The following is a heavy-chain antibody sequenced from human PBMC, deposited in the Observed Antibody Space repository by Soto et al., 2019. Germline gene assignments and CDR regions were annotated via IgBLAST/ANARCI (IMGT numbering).Heavy chain of an antibody. CDR2: IYPGDSDT. D-gene: IGHD5-18*01. J-gene: IGHJ6*02. V-gene: IGHV5-51*01. CDR3: ARLIQLWSNFGGMDV. CDR1: GYSFTIYC. Sequence: GESLKISCNGSGYSFTIYCIGLVRQMPGKGLEWMGIIYPGDSDTRYSLSFQGQVTISADKSISTAYLQWSSLKASDTAMYYCARLIQLWSNFGGMDVWGQGTTVTVSS.